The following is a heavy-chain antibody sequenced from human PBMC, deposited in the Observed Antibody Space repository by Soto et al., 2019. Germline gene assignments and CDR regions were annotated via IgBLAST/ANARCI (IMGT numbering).Heavy chain of an antibody. J-gene: IGHJ3*02. Sequence: QVQLVESGGGVVQPGRSLRLSCAASGFTFSSYGMHWVRQAPGKGLEWVAVISYDGSNKYYADSVKGRFTISRDNSKNTRYLRMNSLRAEDTAVYYCAKTYQLLPFDIWGQGTMVTVSS. CDR1: GFTFSSYG. V-gene: IGHV3-30*18. CDR3: AKTYQLLPFDI. D-gene: IGHD2-2*01. CDR2: ISYDGSNK.